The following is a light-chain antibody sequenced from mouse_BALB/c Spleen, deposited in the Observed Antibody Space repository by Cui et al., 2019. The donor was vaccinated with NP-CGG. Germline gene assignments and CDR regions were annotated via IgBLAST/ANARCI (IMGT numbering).Light chain of an antibody. CDR1: IGAITTSNY. Sequence: HAVVTQASALTPSPGETVTLTCRSSIGAITTSNYANWVQEKPDHFFTGLIGGTNNRVPGVPARFSGSLIGDKAALTITGAQTEDEAIYFCALWYSNHWVFGGGTKLTVL. CDR2: GTN. V-gene: IGLV1*01. J-gene: IGLJ1*01. CDR3: ALWYSNHWV.